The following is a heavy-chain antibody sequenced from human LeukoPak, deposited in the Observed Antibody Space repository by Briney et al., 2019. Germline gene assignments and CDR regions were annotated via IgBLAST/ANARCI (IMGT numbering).Heavy chain of an antibody. Sequence: ASVKVSCKASGYTFTGYYMHWVRQAPGQGLEWMGWINPNSGGTNYAQKFQSRVTMTRDTSISTAYMELSRLRSDDTAVYYCARDSSGWYYLGYWGQGTLVTVSS. CDR3: ARDSSGWYYLGY. CDR2: INPNSGGT. CDR1: GYTFTGYY. D-gene: IGHD6-19*01. V-gene: IGHV1-2*02. J-gene: IGHJ4*02.